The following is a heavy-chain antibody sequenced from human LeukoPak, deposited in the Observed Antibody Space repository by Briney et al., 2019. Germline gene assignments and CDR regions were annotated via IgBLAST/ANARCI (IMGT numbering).Heavy chain of an antibody. CDR3: AIVGGTDFDY. CDR2: INPSGGST. V-gene: IGHV1-46*01. D-gene: IGHD1-1*01. Sequence: ASVKVSCKASGYTFTSYGISWVRQAPGQGLEWMGIINPSGGSTSYAQKFQGRVTMTRDMSTSTVYMELSGLRSEDTAVYYCAIVGGTDFDYWGQGTLVTVSS. CDR1: GYTFTSYG. J-gene: IGHJ4*02.